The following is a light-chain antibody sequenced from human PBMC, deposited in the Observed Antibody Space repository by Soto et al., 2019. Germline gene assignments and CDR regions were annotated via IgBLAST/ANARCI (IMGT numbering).Light chain of an antibody. J-gene: IGKJ5*01. CDR2: GAS. V-gene: IGKV3-20*01. CDR1: QSVSSSY. CDR3: QQYGSSPPN. Sequence: EIVLTQSPGTLSLSPGERATLSCRASQSVSSSYLAWYQQNPGQAPRLLIYGASSRATGIPDRFSGSGSGTDFTLTISRLEPKDFAVYYWQQYGSSPPNFGQGTRLEIK.